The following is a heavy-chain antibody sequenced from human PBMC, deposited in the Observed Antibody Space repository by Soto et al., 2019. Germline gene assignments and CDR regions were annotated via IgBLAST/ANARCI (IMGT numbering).Heavy chain of an antibody. CDR2: IIPILGIA. V-gene: IGHV1-69*02. J-gene: IGHJ4*02. CDR1: GGTFSSYT. D-gene: IGHD3-22*01. CDR3: GVAYYYDSSGYFLGFDY. Sequence: SVKVSCKASGGTFSSYTISWVRQAPGQGLEWMGRIIPILGIANYAQKFQGRVTITADKSTSTAYMELSSLRSEDTAVYYCGVAYYYDSSGYFLGFDYWGQGTLVPVSS.